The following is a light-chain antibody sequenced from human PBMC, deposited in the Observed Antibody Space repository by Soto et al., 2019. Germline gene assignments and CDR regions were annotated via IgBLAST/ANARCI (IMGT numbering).Light chain of an antibody. CDR2: LNSDGSH. Sequence: QLVLTQSPSASASLGASVKLTCTLSSGHSSYAIAWHQQQPEKGPRYLMKLNSDGSHTKGDGIPDRFSGSSSGAERYLTISGLQSEDEADYYCQTWGTGIVVFAGGTKLTVL. V-gene: IGLV4-69*01. CDR3: QTWGTGIVV. CDR1: SGHSSYA. J-gene: IGLJ2*01.